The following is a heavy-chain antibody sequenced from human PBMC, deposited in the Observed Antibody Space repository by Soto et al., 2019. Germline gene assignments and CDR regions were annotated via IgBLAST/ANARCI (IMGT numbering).Heavy chain of an antibody. CDR1: GGSISDDTYY. D-gene: IGHD3-22*01. Sequence: SGTLSLTCTVSGGSISDDTYYWGWIRQPPGKGLEWIGSVYYSGSTSYNPSLKSRVTMSVDTSKKQLSLKLSSVPAADTAVYYCARLHCDSPNCVPLDPWGQGTLVTVSS. J-gene: IGHJ5*02. V-gene: IGHV4-39*01. CDR3: ARLHCDSPNCVPLDP. CDR2: VYYSGST.